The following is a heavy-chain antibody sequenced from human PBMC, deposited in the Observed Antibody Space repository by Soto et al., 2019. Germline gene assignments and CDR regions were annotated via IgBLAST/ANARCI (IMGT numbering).Heavy chain of an antibody. CDR3: AKVLSPTYYYGSGSYSDDAFDI. CDR2: ISGSGGST. CDR1: GFTFSSYA. J-gene: IGHJ3*02. V-gene: IGHV3-23*01. D-gene: IGHD3-10*01. Sequence: PGGSLRLSCAASGFTFSSYAMSWVRQAPWKGLEWVSAISGSGGSTYYADSVKGRFTISRDNSKNTLYLQMNSLRAEDTAVYYCAKVLSPTYYYGSGSYSDDAFDIWGQGTMVTVSS.